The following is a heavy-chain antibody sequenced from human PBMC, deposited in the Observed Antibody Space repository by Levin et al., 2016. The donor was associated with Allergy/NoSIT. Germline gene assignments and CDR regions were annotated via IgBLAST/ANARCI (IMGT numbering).Heavy chain of an antibody. CDR1: GFTFGDYA. CDR3: AREGPFDSGDTYFYYGMDV. J-gene: IGHJ6*02. Sequence: GESLKISCTASGFTFGDYAMSWVRQAPGKGLEWVSYISTSGSTIYYADSMQGRFTISRDNAKNSLYLQMSSLTAEDTAVYYCAREGPFDSGDTYFYYGMDVWGQGTTVTVSS. V-gene: IGHV3-48*03. D-gene: IGHD3-10*01. CDR2: ISTSGSTI.